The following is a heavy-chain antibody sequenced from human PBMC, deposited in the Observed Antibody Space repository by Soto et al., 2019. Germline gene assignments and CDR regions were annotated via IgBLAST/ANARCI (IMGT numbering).Heavy chain of an antibody. V-gene: IGHV4-31*11. J-gene: IGHJ5*01. CDR1: GGSISIGGYY. CDR2: IYYTGTT. Sequence: VQLQESGPGLVKPSQTLSLSCAVSGGSISIGGYYWSWIRQHPGKGLEWIGYIYYTGTTYYKSSLMSRVIMSVDTSKNQFSLNLTSVTAADTAVYYCAGDQWFGEPRSQYNWFDSWGQGILVTVAS. CDR3: AGDQWFGEPRSQYNWFDS. D-gene: IGHD3-10*01.